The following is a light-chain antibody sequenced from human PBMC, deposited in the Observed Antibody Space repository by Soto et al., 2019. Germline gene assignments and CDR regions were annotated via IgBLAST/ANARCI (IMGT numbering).Light chain of an antibody. CDR1: QSVSSN. V-gene: IGKV3-15*01. CDR3: QQYHNWPPLT. CDR2: GAS. Sequence: EIVMTQSPATLSVSPGERATLSCRASQSVSSNLAWYQQKPGQAPRLLIYGASTRATGIPARFSGRGSGTQLPLTLSSLQSEDFAVYYCQQYHNWPPLTYGGGTKVAIK. J-gene: IGKJ4*01.